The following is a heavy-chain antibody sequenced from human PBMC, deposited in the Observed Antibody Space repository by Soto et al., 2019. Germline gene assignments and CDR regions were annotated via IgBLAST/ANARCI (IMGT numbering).Heavy chain of an antibody. CDR2: ISNSGNTI. J-gene: IGHJ6*02. CDR3: ARDIDNRDYYYGLDV. D-gene: IGHD1-20*01. Sequence: GGSLRLSCVASGFVFKNYEVNWVRQAPGKGLEWISYISNSGNTIYVADSMRGRFTISRDNAKNSLFLQMNSLRADDTAVYYCARDIDNRDYYYGLDVWGQGTTVTVSS. V-gene: IGHV3-48*03. CDR1: GFVFKNYE.